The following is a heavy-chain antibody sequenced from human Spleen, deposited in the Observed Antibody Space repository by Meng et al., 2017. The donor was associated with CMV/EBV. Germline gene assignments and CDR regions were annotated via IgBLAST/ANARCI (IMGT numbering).Heavy chain of an antibody. CDR1: YNFTTFG. CDR2: ISGNRGYT. J-gene: IGHJ5*02. V-gene: IGHV1-18*04. D-gene: IGHD6-13*01. CDR3: ARKRGREQHLVLGWFDP. Sequence: YNFTTFGMTWVRQAPGHGLEWMGWISGNRGYTDYAQKFQGRLTLTRDTSTSTAYMELRSLTSDDTAVYFCARKRGREQHLVLGWFDPWGQGTLVTVSS.